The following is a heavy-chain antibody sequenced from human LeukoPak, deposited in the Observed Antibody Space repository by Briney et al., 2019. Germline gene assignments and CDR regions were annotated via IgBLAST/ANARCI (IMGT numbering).Heavy chain of an antibody. CDR1: GGSFSGYY. CDR2: INHSGST. J-gene: IGHJ4*02. Sequence: PSETLSLTCAVYGGSFSGYYWSWIRQPPGKGLEWIGEINHSGSTNYNPSLKSRVTISVDTSKNQFSLKLSSVTAADTAVYYCARGKAQRVWFGEPFDYWGQGTLVTVSS. CDR3: ARGKAQRVWFGEPFDY. V-gene: IGHV4-34*01. D-gene: IGHD3-10*01.